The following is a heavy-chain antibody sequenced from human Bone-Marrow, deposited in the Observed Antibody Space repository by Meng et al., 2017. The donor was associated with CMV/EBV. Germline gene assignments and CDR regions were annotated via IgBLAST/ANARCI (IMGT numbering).Heavy chain of an antibody. J-gene: IGHJ4*02. CDR2: IKSAGSST. D-gene: IGHD1-26*01. CDR3: ARTRIVGASTDFDY. V-gene: IGHV3-74*01. CDR1: GFTFSGYW. Sequence: SGFTFSGYWMHWVRQATGKGLVWVSRIKSAGSSTSYADSVKGRFTISRDNAKNTLYLQMNSLRAEDTAVYYCARTRIVGASTDFDYWGQGTLVTVSS.